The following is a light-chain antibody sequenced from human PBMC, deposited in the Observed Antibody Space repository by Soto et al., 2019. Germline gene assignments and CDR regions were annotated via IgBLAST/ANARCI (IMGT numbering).Light chain of an antibody. Sequence: SALTQPASVSGSPGQSITISCTGTSSDVGSYNLVSWYQQCPGKAPKLMIFEVNKRPSGVSSRFSGSKSGITASLTISGLQAEDEADYYCCSYAGGGTYVFATGTKVTVL. J-gene: IGLJ1*01. CDR2: EVN. V-gene: IGLV2-23*02. CDR1: SSDVGSYNL. CDR3: CSYAGGGTYV.